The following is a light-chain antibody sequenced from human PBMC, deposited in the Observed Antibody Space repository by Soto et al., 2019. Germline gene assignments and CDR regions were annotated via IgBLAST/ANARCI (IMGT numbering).Light chain of an antibody. CDR3: QQYNNWPIT. CDR1: QNVGSN. CDR2: GAS. V-gene: IGKV3-15*01. J-gene: IGKJ5*01. Sequence: EVVMTQSLATLSVSPGETATLSCRASQNVGSNLAWYQQKPGQAPRLFIYGASTTAAGISARFSGSGSVTEFTLTISSLQSEDFAVYYCQQYNNWPITFGQGTRLENK.